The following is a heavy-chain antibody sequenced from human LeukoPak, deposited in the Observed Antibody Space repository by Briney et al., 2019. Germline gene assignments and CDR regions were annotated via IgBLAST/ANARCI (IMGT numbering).Heavy chain of an antibody. Sequence: GGSLRLSCAASGFTFSNYEMNWVRQAPGKGLEWVSYISSSGSTIYYADSVKGRFTISRDNAKNSLYLQMNSLRAEDTAVYYCARDRHTARYYGMDVWGQGTTVTVSS. CDR1: GFTFSNYE. D-gene: IGHD5-18*01. J-gene: IGHJ6*02. V-gene: IGHV3-48*03. CDR3: ARDRHTARYYGMDV. CDR2: ISSSGSTI.